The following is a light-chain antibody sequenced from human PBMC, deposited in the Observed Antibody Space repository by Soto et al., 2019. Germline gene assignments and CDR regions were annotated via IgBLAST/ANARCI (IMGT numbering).Light chain of an antibody. CDR3: QSFDSDLRAFV. CDR2: GNN. CDR1: SSNIGAGYD. V-gene: IGLV1-40*01. Sequence: VLTQAPSISGAPGQRVTISCTGSSSNIGAGYDVHWFQQFPGTAPRLLIYGNNNRPSGVPDRFSGSESGTSASLAIAGLQAGDEAIYYCQSFDSDLRAFVFGTGTKVTVL. J-gene: IGLJ1*01.